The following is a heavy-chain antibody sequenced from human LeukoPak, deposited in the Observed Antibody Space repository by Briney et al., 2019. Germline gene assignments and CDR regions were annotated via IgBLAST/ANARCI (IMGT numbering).Heavy chain of an antibody. CDR1: GGSISSYY. Sequence: SETLSLTCTVSGGSISSYYWSWIRQPPGKGLEWIGYIYYSGSTNYNPSLKSRVTISVDTSKNQFSLKLSSVTAADTAVYYCARGCRIAVAGNPPPYFDYWGQGTLVTVSS. CDR3: ARGCRIAVAGNPPPYFDY. D-gene: IGHD6-19*01. V-gene: IGHV4-59*12. CDR2: IYYSGST. J-gene: IGHJ4*02.